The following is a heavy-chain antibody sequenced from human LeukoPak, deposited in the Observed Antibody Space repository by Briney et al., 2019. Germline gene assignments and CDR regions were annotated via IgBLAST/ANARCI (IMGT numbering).Heavy chain of an antibody. CDR3: ARLLTAAGTIDY. V-gene: IGHV3-53*01. CDR2: IYSGGNT. D-gene: IGHD6-13*01. Sequence: GGSLRLSCATSGFTFDAYAMNWVRQAPGKGLEWVSVIYSGGNTYYAESVKGRFTISRDNSKNTLSLQMNSLRAEDTAVYYCARLLTAAGTIDYWGQGTLVTVSS. J-gene: IGHJ4*02. CDR1: GFTFDAYA.